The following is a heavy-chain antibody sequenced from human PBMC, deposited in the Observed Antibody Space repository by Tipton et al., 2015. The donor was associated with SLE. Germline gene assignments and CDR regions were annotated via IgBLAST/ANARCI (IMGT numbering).Heavy chain of an antibody. V-gene: IGHV4-59*01. J-gene: IGHJ3*02. D-gene: IGHD1-14*01. Sequence: LRLSCTVSGNSISSYYWSWIRQPPGKGLEWIGYIYYSGSTNYNPSLKSRVTISVDTSKNQFSLKLNSVTAADTAVYYCARDGSAFDIWGQGTMVTVSS. CDR1: GNSISSYY. CDR2: IYYSGST. CDR3: ARDGSAFDI.